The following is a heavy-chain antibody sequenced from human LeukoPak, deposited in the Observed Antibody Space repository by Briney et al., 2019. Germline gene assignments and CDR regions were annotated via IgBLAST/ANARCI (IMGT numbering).Heavy chain of an antibody. V-gene: IGHV1-24*01. CDR1: GYTLTELS. D-gene: IGHD4-23*01. CDR2: FDPEDGET. J-gene: IGHJ3*02. CDR3: ATYYGGNSDAFDI. Sequence: VASVKASCKVSGYTLTELSMHWVRQAPGKGLEWMGGFDPEDGETIYAQKFQGRVTMTEDTSTDTAYMELSSLRSEDTAVYYCATYYGGNSDAFDIWGQGTMVTVSS.